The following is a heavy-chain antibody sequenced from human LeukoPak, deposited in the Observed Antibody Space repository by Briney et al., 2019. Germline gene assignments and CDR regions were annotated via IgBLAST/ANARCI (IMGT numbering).Heavy chain of an antibody. Sequence: QSGGSLRLSCAASGFTFSSYAMHWVRQAPGKGLEWVAVISYDGSNKYYADSVKGRFTISRDNSKNTLYLQMNSLRAEDTAVYYCARDPGAAAVFSGDDAFDIWGQGTMVTVSS. V-gene: IGHV3-30-3*01. J-gene: IGHJ3*02. CDR1: GFTFSSYA. CDR3: ARDPGAAAVFSGDDAFDI. D-gene: IGHD6-13*01. CDR2: ISYDGSNK.